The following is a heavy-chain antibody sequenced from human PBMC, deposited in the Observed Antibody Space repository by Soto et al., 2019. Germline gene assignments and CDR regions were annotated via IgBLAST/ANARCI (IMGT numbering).Heavy chain of an antibody. V-gene: IGHV4-39*01. D-gene: IGHD6-6*01. CDR2: IYYSGST. J-gene: IGHJ4*02. CDR3: ARPTYSSSLNIHACDC. Sequence: SETLSLTCTVSGGSISSSSYYWGWIRQPPGKGLEWIGSIYYSGSTYYNPSLKSRVTISVDTSKNQFSLKLSSVTAADTAVYYCARPTYSSSLNIHACDCWGQGTLVTVSS. CDR1: GGSISSSSYY.